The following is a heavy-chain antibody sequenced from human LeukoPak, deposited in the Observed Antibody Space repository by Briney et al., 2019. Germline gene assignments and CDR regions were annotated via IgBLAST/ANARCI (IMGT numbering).Heavy chain of an antibody. J-gene: IGHJ5*02. V-gene: IGHV4-34*01. CDR1: GGSFNDYY. CDR3: ARDKRYCSSTSCLPNWFDP. Sequence: PSETLSLTCAVYGGSFNDYYWSWIRQPPGKGLEWIGEVNHSGSSNYHPSLKSRVTMVLDTSNNQFSLRLISVTAADTAVYYCARDKRYCSSTSCLPNWFDPWGQGTLVTVSS. D-gene: IGHD2-2*01. CDR2: VNHSGSS.